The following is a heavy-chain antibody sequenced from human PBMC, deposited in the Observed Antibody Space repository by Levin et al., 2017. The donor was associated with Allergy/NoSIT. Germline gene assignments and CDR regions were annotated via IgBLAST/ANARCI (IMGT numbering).Heavy chain of an antibody. J-gene: IGHJ3*02. V-gene: IGHV4-59*08. Sequence: SETLSLTCTVSGASISSYYWNWIRQPPGKGLEWIGYMYYSGSTNYNPSLKSRVTISVDTSKNQFSLKLSSVTAADTAVYYCARWFVEVDAFDIWGQGTVVTVSS. D-gene: IGHD3-10*01. CDR3: ARWFVEVDAFDI. CDR1: GASISSYY. CDR2: MYYSGST.